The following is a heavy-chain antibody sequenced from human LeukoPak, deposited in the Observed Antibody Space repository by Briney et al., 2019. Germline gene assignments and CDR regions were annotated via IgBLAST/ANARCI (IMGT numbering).Heavy chain of an antibody. Sequence: GGSLRLSCAASGFTFSSYSMNWVRQAPGKGLEWVSYISSSSSTIYYADSVKGRFTISRDNAKNSLYLQMNSLRAEDTAVYYCARGTIRFLEWLLPFDYWGQGTLVTVSS. CDR1: GFTFSSYS. D-gene: IGHD3-3*01. V-gene: IGHV3-48*01. CDR2: ISSSSSTI. CDR3: ARGTIRFLEWLLPFDY. J-gene: IGHJ4*02.